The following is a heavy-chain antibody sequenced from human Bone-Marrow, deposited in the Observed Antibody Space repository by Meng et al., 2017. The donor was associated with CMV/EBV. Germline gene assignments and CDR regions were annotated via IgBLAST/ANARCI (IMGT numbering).Heavy chain of an antibody. J-gene: IGHJ2*01. CDR2: IYYSGST. Sequence: SETLSLTCTVSGGSISSSSYYWGWIRQPPGKGLEWIGSIYYSGSTNFNPSLRSRVTISVDTSKNQFSLKLSSVTAADTAVYYCARTTSSGWYRGHWYFDLWGRGTLVTVSS. D-gene: IGHD6-19*01. V-gene: IGHV4-39*07. CDR1: GGSISSSSYY. CDR3: ARTTSSGWYRGHWYFDL.